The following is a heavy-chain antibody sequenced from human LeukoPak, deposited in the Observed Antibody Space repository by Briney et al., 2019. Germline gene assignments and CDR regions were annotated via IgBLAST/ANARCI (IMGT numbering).Heavy chain of an antibody. CDR2: ISYDGSDK. Sequence: GRSLRLSSAASGFTSSTYCMHWVRQAPGKGLEWVAIISYDGSDKHYADSVKGRFTISRDNSKNTLYLQMNSLRTEDTALYYCAKDATGTYSGMDYWGQGTLVSVSS. V-gene: IGHV3-30*04. CDR1: GFTSSTYC. CDR3: AKDATGTYSGMDY. D-gene: IGHD1-26*01. J-gene: IGHJ4*02.